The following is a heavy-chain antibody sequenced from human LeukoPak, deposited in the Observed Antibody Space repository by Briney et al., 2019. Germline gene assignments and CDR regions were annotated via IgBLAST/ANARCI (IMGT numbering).Heavy chain of an antibody. D-gene: IGHD2-21*02. CDR3: ARGQVETAIPGDY. Sequence: PGGSLRLSCAASGFTFSSNAMHWVRQAPGEGLEWVAVIWYDGSNKYHADSVKGRFTISRDNSKNTLYLQMNSLRAEDTAVYYCARGQVETAIPGDYWGQGTLVTVSS. J-gene: IGHJ4*02. V-gene: IGHV3-33*01. CDR1: GFTFSSNA. CDR2: IWYDGSNK.